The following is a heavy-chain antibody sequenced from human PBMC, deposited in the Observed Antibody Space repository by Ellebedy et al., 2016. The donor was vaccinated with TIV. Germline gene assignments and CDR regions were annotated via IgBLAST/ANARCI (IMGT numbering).Heavy chain of an antibody. D-gene: IGHD2-15*01. J-gene: IGHJ4*02. CDR2: ISSSGNYR. V-gene: IGHV3-21*01. CDR1: GFTFSDYS. Sequence: GESLKISCAASGFTFSDYSMNWVRQAPGKGLEWVSSISSSGNYRYHGDSVKGRFTISRDNAKNSLYRQMNSLRAEDTAVYYCSRGGGCGGGTCYYPDFWGQGTLVTVSS. CDR3: SRGGGCGGGTCYYPDF.